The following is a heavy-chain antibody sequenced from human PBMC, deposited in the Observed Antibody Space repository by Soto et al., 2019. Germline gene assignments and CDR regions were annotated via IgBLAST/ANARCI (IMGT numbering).Heavy chain of an antibody. CDR1: GYSFTSYW. CDR2: IDPSDSYT. Sequence: PGESLKISCKGSGYSFTSYWISWVRQMPGKGLEWMGRIDPSDSYTNYSPSFQGHVTISADKSISTAYLQMNSLRAEDTAVYYCARDRIAAAIDYWGQGTLVTVSS. D-gene: IGHD6-13*01. CDR3: ARDRIAAAIDY. V-gene: IGHV5-10-1*01. J-gene: IGHJ4*02.